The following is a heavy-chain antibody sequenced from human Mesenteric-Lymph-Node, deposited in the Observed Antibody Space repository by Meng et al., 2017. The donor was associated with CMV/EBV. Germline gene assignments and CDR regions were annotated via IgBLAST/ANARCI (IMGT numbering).Heavy chain of an antibody. CDR2: INLDGSEK. V-gene: IGHV3-7*01. J-gene: IGHJ6*02. CDR3: ARARYSNYVFTTPYYYYGMDV. CDR1: GFTFSSYS. D-gene: IGHD4-11*01. Sequence: GGSLRLSCAASGFTFSSYSMNWVRQAPGKGLEWVANINLDGSEKYYVDSVMGRFTVSRDNAKNSLYLQMNSLRAEDTAVYYCARARYSNYVFTTPYYYYGMDVWGQGTTVTVSS.